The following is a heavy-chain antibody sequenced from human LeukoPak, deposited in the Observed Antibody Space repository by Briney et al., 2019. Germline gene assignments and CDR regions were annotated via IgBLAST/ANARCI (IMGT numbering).Heavy chain of an antibody. CDR1: GFTFTSSA. CDR3: AAARSARYCSSTSCPSPHFDY. V-gene: IGHV1-58*02. Sequence: SVKVSCKASGFTFTSSAMQWVRQARGQRLEWIGWIVVGSGNTNYAQKFQERVTVTRDMSTSTAYMELSSLRPEDTAVYYCAAARSARYCSSTSCPSPHFDYWGQGTLVTVSS. CDR2: IVVGSGNT. J-gene: IGHJ4*02. D-gene: IGHD2-2*01.